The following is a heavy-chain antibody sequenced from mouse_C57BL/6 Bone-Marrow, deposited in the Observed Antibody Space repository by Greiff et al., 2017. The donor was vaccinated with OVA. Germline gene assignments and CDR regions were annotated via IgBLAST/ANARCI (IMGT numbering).Heavy chain of an antibody. Sequence: QVQLQQSGAELVRPGASVPLSCKASGYTFTDYEMHWVKQPPVHGLEWIGAIDPENGGTAYNQQFKGTAILTADKSSSTAYMELRSLTSEYSAVYYGTRGYSNYYAMDYWGQGTSVTVSS. D-gene: IGHD2-5*01. V-gene: IGHV1-15*01. CDR2: IDPENGGT. CDR3: TRGYSNYYAMDY. CDR1: GYTFTDYE. J-gene: IGHJ4*01.